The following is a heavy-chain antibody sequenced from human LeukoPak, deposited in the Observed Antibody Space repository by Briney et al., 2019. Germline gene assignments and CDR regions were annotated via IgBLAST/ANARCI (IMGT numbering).Heavy chain of an antibody. Sequence: SETLSLTCAVSGYSISSGYYWGWIRQPPGKGLEWIGSIYHSGSTYYNPSLKSRVTISVDTSKNQFSLKLSSVTAADTAVYYCARGKESYGFGAFDIWGQGTMVTVSS. CDR1: GYSISSGYY. J-gene: IGHJ3*02. CDR2: IYHSGST. V-gene: IGHV4-38-2*01. CDR3: ARGKESYGFGAFDI. D-gene: IGHD5-18*01.